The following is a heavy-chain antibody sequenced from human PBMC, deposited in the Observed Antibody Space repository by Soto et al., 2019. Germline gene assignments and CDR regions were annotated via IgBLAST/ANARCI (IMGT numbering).Heavy chain of an antibody. CDR2: IYYSGST. CDR3: ARVSGGGYNWFDP. Sequence: QVQLQESGPGLVKPSETLSLTCTVSGGSVSSGSYYWSWIRQPPGKGLEWIGYIYYSGSTNYNPSLQSRVTISVDTSKNQFSLKLSSVTAADTAVYYCARVSGGGYNWFDPWGQGTLVTVSS. V-gene: IGHV4-61*01. D-gene: IGHD3-10*01. CDR1: GGSVSSGSYY. J-gene: IGHJ5*02.